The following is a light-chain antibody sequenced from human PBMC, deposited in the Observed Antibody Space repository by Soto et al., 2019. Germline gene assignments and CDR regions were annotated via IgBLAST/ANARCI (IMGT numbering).Light chain of an antibody. Sequence: QSALTQPASVAGSPGQSITISCTGTSSDVGGYNYVSWYQQHPGKAPQLMISDVSNRPSGVSNRFSGAKAGNTASLTISGLKAEDEAAYYCSSYTSSSTVVFGGGAKLIVL. V-gene: IGLV2-14*01. CDR1: SSDVGGYNY. J-gene: IGLJ2*01. CDR3: SSYTSSSTVV. CDR2: DVS.